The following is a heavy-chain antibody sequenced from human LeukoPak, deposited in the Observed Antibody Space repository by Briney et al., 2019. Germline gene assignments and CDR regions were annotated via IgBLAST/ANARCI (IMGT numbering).Heavy chain of an antibody. CDR2: TNQDGSEK. CDR3: ASKGREDYNFPFDN. CDR1: W. J-gene: IGHJ4*02. D-gene: IGHD5-24*01. Sequence: WMSWVRQAPXXXLEWVANTNQDGSEKYYVDSVKGRFTISRDNAKNSLYLQMNSLRAEDTAVYYCASKGREDYNFPFDNWGQGALVSVSS. V-gene: IGHV3-7*01.